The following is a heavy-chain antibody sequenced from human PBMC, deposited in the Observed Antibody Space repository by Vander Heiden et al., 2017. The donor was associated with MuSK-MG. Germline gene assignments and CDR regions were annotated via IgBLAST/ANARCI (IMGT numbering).Heavy chain of an antibody. J-gene: IGHJ3*02. V-gene: IGHV4-59*01. CDR3: ARGYYDFWSGHRGDAFDI. CDR1: GGSISSYY. Sequence: QVQLQESGPGLVKPSETLSLTCTVSGGSISSYYWSWIRQPPGEGLEWIGYIYYSGSTNYNTSRKRRVTISVDTSKNQFSRKLSSVTAAQTAVYYCARGYYDFWSGHRGDAFDIWGQGTMVAVSS. CDR2: IYYSGST. D-gene: IGHD3-3*01.